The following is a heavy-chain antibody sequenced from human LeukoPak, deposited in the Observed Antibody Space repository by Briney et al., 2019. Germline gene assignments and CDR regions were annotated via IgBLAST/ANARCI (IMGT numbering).Heavy chain of an antibody. J-gene: IGHJ3*02. CDR1: GFTFSSYS. D-gene: IGHD2-21*02. V-gene: IGHV3-21*01. CDR2: ISSSSDYI. Sequence: GGSLRLSCAASGFTFSSYSMNWVRQAPGKGLEWVSSISSSSDYIYYADSVKGRFTISRDNAKNSLYLQMTSLRAEDTSLYYCARLGAVGVVTAMPDAFDIWGQGTMVTVSS. CDR3: ARLGAVGVVTAMPDAFDI.